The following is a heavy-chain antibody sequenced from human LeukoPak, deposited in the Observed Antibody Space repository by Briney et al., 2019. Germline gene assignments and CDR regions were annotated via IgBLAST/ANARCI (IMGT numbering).Heavy chain of an antibody. V-gene: IGHV3-23*01. D-gene: IGHD2-2*01. J-gene: IGHJ4*02. CDR2: ISGSGGST. Sequence: GGSLRLSCAASGFTFSSYAMSWVRQVPGKGLEWVSAISGSGGSTYYADSVKGRFTISRDNSKNTLYLQMNSLRAEDTAVYYCAKSRSIVVVPAALDYWGQGTLVTVSS. CDR1: GFTFSSYA. CDR3: AKSRSIVVVPAALDY.